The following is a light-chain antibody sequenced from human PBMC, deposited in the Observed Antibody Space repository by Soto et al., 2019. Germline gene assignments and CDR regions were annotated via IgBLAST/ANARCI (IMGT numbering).Light chain of an antibody. Sequence: DIQMTQSPYSLSASVGDRVTITCRASQSISSNLNWYQQKPGKAPKLLIYGASSLQSGVPSRFSGGRSGIDFTLIISSLQPEDFATYYCQQSYSTPRTFGQGTKLEIK. CDR2: GAS. CDR1: QSISSN. CDR3: QQSYSTPRT. V-gene: IGKV1-39*01. J-gene: IGKJ2*01.